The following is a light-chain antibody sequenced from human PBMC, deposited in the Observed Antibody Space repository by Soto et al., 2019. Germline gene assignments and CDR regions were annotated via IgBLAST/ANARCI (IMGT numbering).Light chain of an antibody. CDR2: GIS. Sequence: VLTQSPGTLSLSPGERATLSCRASQSVSSNYFAWYQQKSGQAPRLLIYGISRRATGIPDRFSGSGSGTDFTLTISGLEPEDFAVYYCEQYGSSPRTFGQGTKVDIK. J-gene: IGKJ1*01. V-gene: IGKV3-20*01. CDR1: QSVSSNY. CDR3: EQYGSSPRT.